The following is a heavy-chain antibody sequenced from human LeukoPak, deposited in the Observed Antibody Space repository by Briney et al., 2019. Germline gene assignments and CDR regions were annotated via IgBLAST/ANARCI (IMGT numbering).Heavy chain of an antibody. Sequence: ASVKVSCKASGYTFTSYAMHWVRQAPGQRLEWMGWINAGNGNTKYSQEFQDRVTITRDTSASTAYMELSSLRSEDTAVYYCARVGGHTAMARYFFGEFDYWGQGTLVTVSS. CDR1: GYTFTSYA. CDR3: ARVGGHTAMARYFFGEFDY. V-gene: IGHV1-3*03. J-gene: IGHJ4*02. CDR2: INAGNGNT. D-gene: IGHD5-18*01.